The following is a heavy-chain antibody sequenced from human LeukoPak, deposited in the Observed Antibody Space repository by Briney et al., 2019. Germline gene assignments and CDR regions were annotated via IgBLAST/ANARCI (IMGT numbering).Heavy chain of an antibody. J-gene: IGHJ4*02. CDR2: INPNSGGT. CDR1: GYTFTSYD. Sequence: GASVKISCKASGYTFTSYDINWMRQAPGQGLEWMGWINPNSGGTNYAQKFQGRVTMTRDTSISTAYMELSRLRSDDTAVYYCARDQLIEQPRNTMTMNWNYDYWGQGTLVTVSS. V-gene: IGHV1-2*02. D-gene: IGHD1-7*01. CDR3: ARDQLIEQPRNTMTMNWNYDY.